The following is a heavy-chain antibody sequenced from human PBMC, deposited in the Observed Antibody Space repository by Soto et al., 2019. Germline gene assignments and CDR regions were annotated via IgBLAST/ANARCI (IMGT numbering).Heavy chain of an antibody. D-gene: IGHD2-15*01. CDR3: ATEKKRYSSSAGVDAFAI. J-gene: IGHJ3*02. V-gene: IGHV1-2*02. Sequence: GASVKVSCKASGYIFTEYYIHWVRQSPGQGLEWMGWINPNSGDTRSTQKFQGRVTMTRDTSITTAYRGLTRLSSDDTAVYYCATEKKRYSSSAGVDAFAIWGRGTMVTVSS. CDR1: GYIFTEYY. CDR2: INPNSGDT.